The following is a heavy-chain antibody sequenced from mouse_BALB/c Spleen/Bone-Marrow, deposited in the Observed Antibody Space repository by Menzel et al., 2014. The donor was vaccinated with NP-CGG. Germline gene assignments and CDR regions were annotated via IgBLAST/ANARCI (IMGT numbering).Heavy chain of an antibody. CDR1: GYSFTSYW. CDR3: AREREITTVVAGDWYFDV. Sequence: QVQLQQSGAELVRPGASVKLSCKASGYSFTSYWMNWVKQRPGQGLEWIGMIHPSDSETRLNQKFKDKATLTVDKSSSTAYMQLSSPTSEGSAVYYCAREREITTVVAGDWYFDVWGAGTTVTVSS. V-gene: IGHV1-61*01. CDR2: IHPSDSET. J-gene: IGHJ1*01. D-gene: IGHD1-1*01.